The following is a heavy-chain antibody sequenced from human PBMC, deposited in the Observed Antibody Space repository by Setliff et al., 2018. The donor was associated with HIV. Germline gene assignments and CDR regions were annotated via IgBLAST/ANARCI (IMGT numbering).Heavy chain of an antibody. D-gene: IGHD3-22*01. CDR3: ATSRVVVLRFDP. CDR1: GGSFSSGIYY. Sequence: PSETLSLTCTVSGGSFSSGIYYWSWIRQPAGKGLEWIGRIYTSGSTNYNPSLKSRVTISIDTSKNQFSLKLNSVTAADTAVYYCATSRVVVLRFDPWGQGTLVTV. V-gene: IGHV4-61*02. CDR2: IYTSGST. J-gene: IGHJ5*02.